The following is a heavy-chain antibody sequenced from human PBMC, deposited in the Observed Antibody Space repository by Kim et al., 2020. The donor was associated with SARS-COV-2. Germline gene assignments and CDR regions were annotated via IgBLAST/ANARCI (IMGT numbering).Heavy chain of an antibody. Sequence: GSQTYYVDSAKGRFTISRDNAKNSVYLQMNSLRGEDTAVYYCARGRGVDYWGQGTLVTVSS. CDR2: GSQT. J-gene: IGHJ4*02. V-gene: IGHV3-7*04. CDR3: ARGRGVDY.